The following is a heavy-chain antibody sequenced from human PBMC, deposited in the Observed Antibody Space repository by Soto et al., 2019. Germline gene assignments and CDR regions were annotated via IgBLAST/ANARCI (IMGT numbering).Heavy chain of an antibody. J-gene: IGHJ6*03. CDR2: IYYSGST. CDR1: GGSISSYY. Sequence: SETLSLTCTVSGGSISSYYWSWIRQPPGKGLEWIGYIYYSGSTNYNPSLKSRVTISVDTSKNQLSLKLSSVTAADTAVYYCARLYGSGSEYYYYYYMDVWGKGTTVTVSS. V-gene: IGHV4-59*01. CDR3: ARLYGSGSEYYYYYYMDV. D-gene: IGHD3-10*01.